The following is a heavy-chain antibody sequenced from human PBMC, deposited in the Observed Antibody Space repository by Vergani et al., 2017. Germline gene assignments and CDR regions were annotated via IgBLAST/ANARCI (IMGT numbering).Heavy chain of an antibody. CDR1: GGSFFNSRYY. CDR2: MDYNGRA. D-gene: IGHD6-19*01. J-gene: IGHJ5*02. V-gene: IGHV4-39*01. CDR3: ARHSTVEWLVKLGWIDP. Sequence: QLQLQESGPGLVKPSGTLSLTCSVTGGSFFNSRYYWGWIRQPPGKGLEWIGSMDYNGRAYYTPSLRRRVAISIDTSKMQFSLKLYSVTAADTAVYFCARHSTVEWLVKLGWIDPWGQGILVTVSS.